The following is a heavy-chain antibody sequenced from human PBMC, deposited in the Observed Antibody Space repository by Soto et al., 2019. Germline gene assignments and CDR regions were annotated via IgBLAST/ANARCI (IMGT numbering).Heavy chain of an antibody. CDR2: ISGSGGST. CDR1: GFTFSSYW. CDR3: AKRIGLLWFGDLLSVLDY. V-gene: IGHV3-23*01. J-gene: IGHJ4*02. D-gene: IGHD3-10*01. Sequence: GGSLRLSCAASGFTFSSYWMHWVRQATGKGLVWVSAISGSGGSTYYADSVKGRFTVSRDNSKNTLYLQMNSLRAGDTAVYYCAKRIGLLWFGDLLSVLDYWGQRTLVTVSS.